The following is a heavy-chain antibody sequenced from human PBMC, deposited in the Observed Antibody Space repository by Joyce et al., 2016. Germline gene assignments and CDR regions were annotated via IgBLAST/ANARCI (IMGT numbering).Heavy chain of an antibody. CDR3: AGDYGGAFDV. CDR1: GYTFTYRY. Sequence: QRQLEQSGAEVKKAGSSVKVSCKASGYTFTYRYLHWVRQAPGQALEWMGWITTVNGNSNYAQKFQDRVIITRDMTMSTAYMEMCSLRAEDTAMFYCAGDYGGAFDVWGPGTMIAVSS. CDR2: ITTVNGNS. V-gene: IGHV1-45*02. D-gene: IGHD4-23*01. J-gene: IGHJ3*01.